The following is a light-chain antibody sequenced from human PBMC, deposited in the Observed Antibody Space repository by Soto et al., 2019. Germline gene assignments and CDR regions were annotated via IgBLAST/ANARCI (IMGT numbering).Light chain of an antibody. V-gene: IGLV2-14*03. CDR1: SSDVGGYPF. J-gene: IGLJ3*02. CDR2: DVD. CDR3: SSYTRSHTEV. Sequence: QSALTQPASVSGSPGQSITISCTGTSSDVGGYPFVSWYQQYPGKAPKVMIFDVDIRPSGVSDRFSGSKSGNTAYLIITGLQAEDEADYYCSSYTRSHTEVFGGGTKLTVL.